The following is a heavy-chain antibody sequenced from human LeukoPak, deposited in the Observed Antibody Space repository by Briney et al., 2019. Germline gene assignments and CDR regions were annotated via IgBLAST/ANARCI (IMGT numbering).Heavy chain of an antibody. J-gene: IGHJ3*01. CDR3: ARRSAAKDAL. V-gene: IGHV3-48*03. D-gene: IGHD3-16*01. Sequence: GGSLRLSCAASGFTFSSYEMNWVRQAPGKGLEWVSYISSSGSTIYYADSVKGRFTISRDNAKNSLYLQMNSLRAEDTAVYYCARRSAAKDALWGQGTMVTVSS. CDR2: ISSSGSTI. CDR1: GFTFSSYE.